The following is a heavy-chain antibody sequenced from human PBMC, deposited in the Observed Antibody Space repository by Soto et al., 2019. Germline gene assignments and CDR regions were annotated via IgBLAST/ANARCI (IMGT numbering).Heavy chain of an antibody. CDR2: IKSKTDGGTT. CDR3: TTGNDGDRTFYGMDV. Sequence: GGSLRLSCAASGFTFSNAWMSWVRQAPGKGLEWVGRIKSKTDGGTTDYAAPVKGRFTISRDDSKNTLYLQMNSLKTEDTAVYYCTTGNDGDRTFYGMDVWGQGTTVTVSS. J-gene: IGHJ6*02. D-gene: IGHD4-17*01. CDR1: GFTFSNAW. V-gene: IGHV3-15*01.